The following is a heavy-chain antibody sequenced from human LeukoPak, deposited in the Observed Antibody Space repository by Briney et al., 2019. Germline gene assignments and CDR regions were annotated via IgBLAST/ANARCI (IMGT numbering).Heavy chain of an antibody. V-gene: IGHV4-59*01. Sequence: SETLSLTCTVSGGSISSYYWSWIRQPPGKGLEWIGYIYYSGSTNYNPPLKSRVTISVDTSKNQFSLKLSSVTAADTAVYYCARGLGELSLYGDPASWGQGTLVTVSS. CDR2: IYYSGST. D-gene: IGHD3-16*02. CDR1: GGSISSYY. J-gene: IGHJ4*02. CDR3: ARGLGELSLYGDPAS.